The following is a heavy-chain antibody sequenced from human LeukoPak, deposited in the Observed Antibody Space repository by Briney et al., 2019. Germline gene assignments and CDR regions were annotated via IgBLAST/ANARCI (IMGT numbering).Heavy chain of an antibody. J-gene: IGHJ4*01. V-gene: IGHV4-39*01. D-gene: IGHD2/OR15-2a*01. CDR3: ASLSADGRTTID. Sequence: NPSETLSFTCTASGSSISSSSYYWGWIRQPPGKGLEWIGRIYYSGSNYYNPYLKSRVTISVDTSKIQFSLKLSSVTAAHTAVYYSASLSADGRTTIDWGQGTLVTVSS. CDR2: IYYSGSN. CDR1: GSSISSSSYY.